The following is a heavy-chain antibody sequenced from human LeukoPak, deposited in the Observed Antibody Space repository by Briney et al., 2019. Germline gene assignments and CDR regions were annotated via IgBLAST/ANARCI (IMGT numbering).Heavy chain of an antibody. D-gene: IGHD3-10*01. CDR3: AREDSYYYGSGSYPFDY. CDR2: ISYDGSNK. Sequence: GGSLRLSCAASGFTFSTYAMHWVRQAPGKGLEWVSVISYDGSNKYYADSVKGRFTISRDNAKNSLYLQMNSLRAEDTAVYYCAREDSYYYGSGSYPFDYWGQGTLVTVSS. CDR1: GFTFSTYA. V-gene: IGHV3-30-3*01. J-gene: IGHJ4*02.